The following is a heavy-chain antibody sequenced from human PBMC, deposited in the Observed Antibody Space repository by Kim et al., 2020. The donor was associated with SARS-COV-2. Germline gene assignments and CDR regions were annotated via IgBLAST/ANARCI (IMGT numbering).Heavy chain of an antibody. J-gene: IGHJ6*02. V-gene: IGHV1-18*04. D-gene: IGHD2-2*01. Sequence: ASVKVSCKASGYTFTSYGISWVRQAPGQGLEWMGWISAYTGNTNYAQKLQGRVTMTTDTSTSTAYMELRSLRSDDTAVYYCARASPARGDPLLQDIVVVPSAARKPYSDYYGMVVWGQGNPGSVSS. CDR3: ARASPARGDPLLQDIVVVPSAARKPYSDYYGMVV. CDR1: GYTFTSYG. CDR2: ISAYTGNT.